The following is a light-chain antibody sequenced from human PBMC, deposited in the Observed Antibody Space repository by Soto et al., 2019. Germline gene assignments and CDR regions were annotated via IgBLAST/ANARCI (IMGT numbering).Light chain of an antibody. CDR3: QQYGSSPRT. J-gene: IGKJ2*01. CDR1: QSVNSNY. Sequence: VLTQSPGTLSLSPGERATLSCGASQSVNSNYLAWYQQKPGQAPRLLIFGASSRATGIPDRFSGSGSGTDFTLTISRLEPEDFAVYYCQQYGSSPRTFGQGTKLEIK. CDR2: GAS. V-gene: IGKV3-20*01.